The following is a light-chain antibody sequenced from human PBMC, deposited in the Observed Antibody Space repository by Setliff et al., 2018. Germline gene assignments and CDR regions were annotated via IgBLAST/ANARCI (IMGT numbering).Light chain of an antibody. J-gene: IGLJ3*02. Sequence: QSALTQPASVSGSPGQSITISCTGTSSDVGSYNLVSWYQQHPGKAPKLMIYEVTKRPSGVSNRFSGSKSGNTASLTISGLQAEDETDYYCCSYARGSTWVFGGGTKGTVL. CDR2: EVT. CDR3: CSYARGSTWV. CDR1: SSDVGSYNL. V-gene: IGLV2-23*02.